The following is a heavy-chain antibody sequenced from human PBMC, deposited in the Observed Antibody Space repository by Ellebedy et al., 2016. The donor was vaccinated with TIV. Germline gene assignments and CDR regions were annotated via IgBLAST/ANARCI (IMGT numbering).Heavy chain of an antibody. CDR1: GFTFSERW. CDR2: INGDGSTT. D-gene: IGHD2-21*02. V-gene: IGHV3-74*01. Sequence: GESLKISCAASGFTFSERWMHWVRQAPGKGLVWVSHINGDGSTTSYADSVKGRFTTSRDNAKNSLYLQMNSLRAEDTAVYYCARDDSYGLDVWGQGTTVTVSS. J-gene: IGHJ6*02. CDR3: ARDDSYGLDV.